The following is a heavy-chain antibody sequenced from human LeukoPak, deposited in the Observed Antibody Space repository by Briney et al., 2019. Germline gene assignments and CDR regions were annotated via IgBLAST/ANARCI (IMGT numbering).Heavy chain of an antibody. CDR2: ISGSGGST. V-gene: IGHV3-23*01. CDR3: ASGRVHATGGGAFDI. CDR1: GFTFSSYA. D-gene: IGHD1-26*01. J-gene: IGHJ3*02. Sequence: GGSLRLSCAASGFTFSSYAMSWVRQAPGKGLEWVSAISGSGGSTYYADSVKGRFTISRDNSKNTLYLQMNSLRAEDTAVYYCASGRVHATGGGAFDIWGQGTMVTVSS.